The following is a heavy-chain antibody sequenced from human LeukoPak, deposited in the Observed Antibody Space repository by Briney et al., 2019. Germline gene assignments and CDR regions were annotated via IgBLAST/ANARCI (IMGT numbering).Heavy chain of an antibody. Sequence: PSETLSLTCAVYGGSFSGYYWSWIRQPPGKGLEWIGEINHSGSTNYNPSLKSRVTISVDTSKNQFSLKLSSVTAADTAVYYCAREVKSPVGATPLDYWGQGTLVTVSS. CDR3: AREVKSPVGATPLDY. J-gene: IGHJ4*02. CDR2: INHSGST. V-gene: IGHV4-34*01. CDR1: GGSFSGYY. D-gene: IGHD1-26*01.